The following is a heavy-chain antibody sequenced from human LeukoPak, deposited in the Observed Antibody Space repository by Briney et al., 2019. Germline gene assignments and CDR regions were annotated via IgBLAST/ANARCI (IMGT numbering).Heavy chain of an antibody. CDR3: AGVGGARVY. J-gene: IGHJ4*02. D-gene: IGHD1-26*01. Sequence: GRSLRLSCAASGFTFSDYAIHWVRQAPGKGLEWVSVISNVGGSKHYADSVKGRFTISRDNAKNTLYLQMNSLRAEDTAVYYCAGVGGARVYWGQGTLVTVSS. CDR2: ISNVGGSK. CDR1: GFTFSDYA. V-gene: IGHV3-30-3*01.